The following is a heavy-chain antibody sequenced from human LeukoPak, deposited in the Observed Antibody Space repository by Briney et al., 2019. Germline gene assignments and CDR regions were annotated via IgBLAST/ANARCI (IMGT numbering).Heavy chain of an antibody. CDR2: IYYSGST. V-gene: IGHV4-59*01. J-gene: IGHJ2*01. CDR1: GGSISSYY. D-gene: IGHD6-19*01. Sequence: SETLSLTCTVSGGSISSYYWSWIRQPPGKGLEWIGYIYYSGSTNCNPSLKSRVTISVDTSKNQFSLKLSSVTAADTAVYYCARDPGIAVAGTEGIYWYFDLWGRGTLVTVSS. CDR3: ARDPGIAVAGTEGIYWYFDL.